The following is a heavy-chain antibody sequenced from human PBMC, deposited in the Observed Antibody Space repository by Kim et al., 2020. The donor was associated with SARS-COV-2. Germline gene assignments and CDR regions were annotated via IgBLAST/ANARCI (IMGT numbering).Heavy chain of an antibody. J-gene: IGHJ4*02. CDR3: ARDSDFWSGYYTGGNY. V-gene: IGHV3-21*01. D-gene: IGHD3-3*01. Sequence: SVKSRFTISRDNAKNSLYLQMNSLSAEDTAVYYCARDSDFWSGYYTGGNYWGQGTLVTVSS.